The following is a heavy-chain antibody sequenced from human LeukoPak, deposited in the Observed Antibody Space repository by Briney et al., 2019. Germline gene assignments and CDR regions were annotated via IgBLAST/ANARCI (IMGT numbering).Heavy chain of an antibody. CDR2: INPNSGGT. D-gene: IGHD6-13*01. V-gene: IGHV1-2*02. Sequence: GASVKVSCKASEYTFTGYYMHWVRQAPGQGLEWMGWINPNSGGTNYAQKFQGRVTMTRDTSISTAYMELSRLRSDDTAVYYCARDSSSWYGYYYYYYMDVWGKGTTVTISS. CDR3: ARDSSSWYGYYYYYYMDV. CDR1: EYTFTGYY. J-gene: IGHJ6*03.